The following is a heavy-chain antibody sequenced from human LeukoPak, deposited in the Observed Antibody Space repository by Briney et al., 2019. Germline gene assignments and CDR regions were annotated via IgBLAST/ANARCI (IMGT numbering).Heavy chain of an antibody. Sequence: ASVKASCKASGYTFTSYGISWVRQAPGQGLEWMGWISAYNGNTNYAQKLQGRVTMTTDTSTSTAYMELRSLRSDDTAVYYCARDGIVVVTVEFDYWGQGTLVTVSS. CDR3: ARDGIVVVTVEFDY. V-gene: IGHV1-18*01. D-gene: IGHD2-21*02. J-gene: IGHJ4*02. CDR1: GYTFTSYG. CDR2: ISAYNGNT.